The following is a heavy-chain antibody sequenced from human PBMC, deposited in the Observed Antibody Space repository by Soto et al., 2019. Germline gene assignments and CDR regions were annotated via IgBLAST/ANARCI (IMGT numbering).Heavy chain of an antibody. CDR2: IFGSGGGI. V-gene: IGHV3-23*01. CDR3: XXDAVYGDGLWLMDH. J-gene: IGHJ4*02. Sequence: EVQLLESGGGLVQPGGSLRLSCTASGFTFSKFAMTWVRQAPGKGLECVSGIFGSGGGIEYADSVKGRFTISRDNSKNTLYLQMTNLRADDTAVXXXXXDAVYGDGLWLMDHWGQGTQVTVSS. D-gene: IGHD4-17*01. CDR1: GFTFSKFA.